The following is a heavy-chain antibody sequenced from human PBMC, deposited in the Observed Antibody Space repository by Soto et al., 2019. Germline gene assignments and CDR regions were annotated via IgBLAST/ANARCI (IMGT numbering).Heavy chain of an antibody. CDR2: ISGSAGST. V-gene: IGHV3-23*01. CDR1: GFTFSSYA. Sequence: HPGGSLRLSCAASGFTFSSYAMTWIRQGPGKGLEWVSTISGSAGSTYYADSLKGRFTISRDNSKNTLYLQMDSLSVEDTAMYYCAKVPSAVASTPWLDPWGQGTLVTVSS. CDR3: AKVPSAVASTPWLDP. D-gene: IGHD2-15*01. J-gene: IGHJ5*02.